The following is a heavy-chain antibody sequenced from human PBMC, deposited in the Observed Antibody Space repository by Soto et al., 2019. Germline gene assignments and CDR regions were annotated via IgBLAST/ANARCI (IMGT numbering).Heavy chain of an antibody. V-gene: IGHV3-74*01. CDR3: ARDRGSSGRPYDLDY. D-gene: IGHD6-19*01. Sequence: EVQLVESGGGLVQPGGSLRLSCAASGFTFSGYWMHCVRQAPGKGLVWVSRISSDGSSTTYADSVKGRFTIARDNAKTTLFLQMNSLRADDTAVYYCARDRGSSGRPYDLDYGGQGTLVTVSS. CDR2: ISSDGSST. CDR1: GFTFSGYW. J-gene: IGHJ4*02.